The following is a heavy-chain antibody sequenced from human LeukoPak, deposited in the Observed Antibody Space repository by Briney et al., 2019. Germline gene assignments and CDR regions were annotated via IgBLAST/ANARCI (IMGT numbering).Heavy chain of an antibody. Sequence: SETLSLTCTVSEGSISNSDYYWAWIRQPPGKEVEWLGSIEFGGATHYNPSVESRLTVSIDTSRNQFFLRLTSVTAADTATYYCTSLRRGIYPVFDSWGQGILVSVSS. D-gene: IGHD3-16*01. J-gene: IGHJ4*02. CDR3: TSLRRGIYPVFDS. V-gene: IGHV4-39*07. CDR1: EGSISNSDYY. CDR2: IEFGGAT.